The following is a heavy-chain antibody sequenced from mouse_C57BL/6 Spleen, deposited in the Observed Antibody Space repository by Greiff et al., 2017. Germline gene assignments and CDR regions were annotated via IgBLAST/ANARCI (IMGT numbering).Heavy chain of an antibody. CDR2: ISSGGDYI. CDR1: GFTFSSYA. V-gene: IGHV5-9-1*02. Sequence: EVKLMESGEGLVKPGGSLKLSCAASGFTFSSYAMSWVRQTPEKRLEWVAYISSGGDYIYYADTVKGRFTISRDNARNTRYLQMSSLKSEDTAMYYCTRDSRYFDYWGQGTTLTVSS. J-gene: IGHJ2*01. D-gene: IGHD3-3*01. CDR3: TRDSRYFDY.